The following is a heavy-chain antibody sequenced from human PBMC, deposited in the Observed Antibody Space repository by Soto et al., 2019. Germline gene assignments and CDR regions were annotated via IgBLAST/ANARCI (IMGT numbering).Heavy chain of an antibody. J-gene: IGHJ6*01. CDR2: IYPGDSDT. CDR3: ARVEQGCRYFYGLEV. CDR1: GYNFTTHY. Sequence: PGESLKISCQGSGYNFTTHYISWVRQMPGKGLEWMGIIYPGDSDTTYSPSFQGQVTLSADKSTSSAYLQWSSLKASDTAMYYCARVEQGCRYFYGLEVWGQGTRVTVSS. V-gene: IGHV5-51*01.